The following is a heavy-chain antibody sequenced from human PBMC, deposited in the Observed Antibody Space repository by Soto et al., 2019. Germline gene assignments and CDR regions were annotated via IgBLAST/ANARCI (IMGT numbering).Heavy chain of an antibody. J-gene: IGHJ4*02. CDR1: GDSITHYY. V-gene: IGHV4-59*01. CDR3: ARTPHI. Sequence: PSETLSLTCTVSGDSITHYYWSWIRRPPGKELEWIGFVYSNGTTSYNRSLKSRVTMSVDTSKNQFSLKLRSVTAADTAVYYCARTPHIWGQGTLVTVSS. CDR2: VYSNGTT.